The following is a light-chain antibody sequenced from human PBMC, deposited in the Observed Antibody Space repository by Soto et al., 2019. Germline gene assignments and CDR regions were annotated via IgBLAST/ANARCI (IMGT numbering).Light chain of an antibody. CDR3: QQYGSSGT. CDR2: GAS. V-gene: IGKV3-20*01. J-gene: IGKJ1*01. Sequence: EIVMRQSPVTLSVSPGERATLSCRASQSVSGNLAWYQQKPGQAPRLLIYGASSRATGIPDRFSGSGSGTDFTLTISRLEPEDFAVYYCQQYGSSGTFGQGTKVDIK. CDR1: QSVSGN.